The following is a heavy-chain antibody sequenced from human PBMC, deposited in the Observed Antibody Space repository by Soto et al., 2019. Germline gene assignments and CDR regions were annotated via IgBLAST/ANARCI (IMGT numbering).Heavy chain of an antibody. CDR2: INSDGSST. J-gene: IGHJ4*02. V-gene: IGHV3-74*01. D-gene: IGHD6-13*01. Sequence: PGGSLRLSCAASGFTFSSYWMHWVRQAPGKGLVWVSRINSDGSSTSYADSVKGRFTISRDNAKNTLYLQMNSLRAEDTAVYYCARAQDSSSWIAYWGQGTLVTVSS. CDR3: ARAQDSSSWIAY. CDR1: GFTFSSYW.